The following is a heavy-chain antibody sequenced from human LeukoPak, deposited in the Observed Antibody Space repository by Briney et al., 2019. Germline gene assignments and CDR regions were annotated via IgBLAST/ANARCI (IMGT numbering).Heavy chain of an antibody. D-gene: IGHD4-11*01. CDR2: IYSGGST. CDR1: GFTVGSNY. J-gene: IGHJ6*02. CDR3: ARDSDYTSISYGMDV. V-gene: IGHV3-53*01. Sequence: GGSLRLSCAASGFTVGSNYMSWVRQAPGKGLEWVSVIYSGGSTYYADSVKGRFTISRDNSKNTLYLQMNSLRAEDTAVYYCARDSDYTSISYGMDVWGQGTTVTVSS.